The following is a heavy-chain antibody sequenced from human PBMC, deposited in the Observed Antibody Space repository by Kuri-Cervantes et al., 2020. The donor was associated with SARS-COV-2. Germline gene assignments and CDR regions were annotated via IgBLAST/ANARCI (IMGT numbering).Heavy chain of an antibody. V-gene: IGHV3-23*01. J-gene: IGHJ4*02. CDR1: GFTFTSYA. D-gene: IGHD6-13*01. CDR3: ARGGAAGFYFDY. CDR2: IVNSGSTA. Sequence: GESLKISCAASGFTFTSYAMSWVRQAPGKGLEVVSGIVNSGSTAYYADSVKGRFTISRDNSKNMVYLQMNSLRAEDTAVYYCARGGAAGFYFDYWGQGTLVTVSS.